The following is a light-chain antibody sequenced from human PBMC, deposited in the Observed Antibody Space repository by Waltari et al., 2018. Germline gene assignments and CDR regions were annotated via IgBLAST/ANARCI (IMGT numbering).Light chain of an antibody. Sequence: EIVLTQSPATLSLSPGERATLSCRASQSVSRYLAWYQKKPGQAPRLLIYEASIRATGIPARFSGSGSWTDFTLTISSLEPEDFAVYYCQQRSNWQYTFGQGTKLEI. J-gene: IGKJ2*01. V-gene: IGKV3-11*01. CDR2: EAS. CDR3: QQRSNWQYT. CDR1: QSVSRY.